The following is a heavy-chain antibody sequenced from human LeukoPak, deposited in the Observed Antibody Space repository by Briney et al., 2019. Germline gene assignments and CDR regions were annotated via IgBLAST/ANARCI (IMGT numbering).Heavy chain of an antibody. Sequence: SETLSLTCTVSGGSISSSDYYWGWIRQPPVKGLEWIGSIYYSGSTYYNPSLKSRVTISVDTSKNQFSLKLSSVTAADTAVYYCARCIITRTYNYWGQGTLVTVSS. V-gene: IGHV4-39*01. J-gene: IGHJ4*02. CDR1: GGSISSSDYY. CDR3: ARCIITRTYNY. D-gene: IGHD1-7*01. CDR2: IYYSGST.